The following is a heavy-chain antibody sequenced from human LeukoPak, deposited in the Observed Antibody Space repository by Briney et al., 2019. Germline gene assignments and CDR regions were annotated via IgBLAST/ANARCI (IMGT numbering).Heavy chain of an antibody. CDR3: ARDRGNGDCYFDY. CDR1: GGSISSYY. V-gene: IGHV4-59*12. D-gene: IGHD4-17*01. CDR2: IYYSGST. J-gene: IGHJ4*02. Sequence: PSETLSLTCTVSGGSISSYYWSWIRQPPGKGLEWIGYIYYSGSTYYNPSLKSRVTISVDTSKNQFSLKLSSVTAADTAVYYCARDRGNGDCYFDYWGQGTLVTVSS.